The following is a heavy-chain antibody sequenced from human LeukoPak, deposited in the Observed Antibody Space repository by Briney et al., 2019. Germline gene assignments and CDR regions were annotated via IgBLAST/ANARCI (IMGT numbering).Heavy chain of an antibody. Sequence: SVKVSCKASGYTFTSYAMNWVRQAPGQGLEWMGGIIPVFGTANYAQKFQGRVTITADESTSTAYMELSSLRSEDTAVYYCARDRVAGTYCFDYWGQGTLVTVSS. J-gene: IGHJ4*02. D-gene: IGHD6-19*01. CDR2: IIPVFGTA. CDR3: ARDRVAGTYCFDY. CDR1: GYTFTSYA. V-gene: IGHV1-69*13.